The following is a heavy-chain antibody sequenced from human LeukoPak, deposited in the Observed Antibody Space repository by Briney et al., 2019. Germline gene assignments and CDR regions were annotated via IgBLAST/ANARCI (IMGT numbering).Heavy chain of an antibody. D-gene: IGHD1-1*01. J-gene: IGHJ4*02. CDR3: ARERELEPDY. Sequence: GGSLRLSCAASGFTFSSYSMNWVRQAPGKGLEWVSSISSSSSYIYYAHSVKGRFTISRDNAKNSLYLQMNSLRAEDTAVYYCARERELEPDYWGQGTLVTVSS. CDR1: GFTFSSYS. CDR2: ISSSSSYI. V-gene: IGHV3-21*01.